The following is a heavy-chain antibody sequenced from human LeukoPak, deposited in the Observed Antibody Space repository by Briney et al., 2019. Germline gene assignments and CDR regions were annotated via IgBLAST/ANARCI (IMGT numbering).Heavy chain of an antibody. CDR3: AKDSAKKYDDY. V-gene: IGHV3-23*01. Sequence: GGSLRLSCVASGFTLSNYAMTWVRRAPGRGLEWVSTISGSGITTYYSDSVRGRFIISRDSSRNRLYLQMSSLSAEDTAVYYCAKDSAKKYDDYWGQGTLVTVSS. CDR2: ISGSGITT. CDR1: GFTLSNYA. D-gene: IGHD2/OR15-2a*01. J-gene: IGHJ4*02.